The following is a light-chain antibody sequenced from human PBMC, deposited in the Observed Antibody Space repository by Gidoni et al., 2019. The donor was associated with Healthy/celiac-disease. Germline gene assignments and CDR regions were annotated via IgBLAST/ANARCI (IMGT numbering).Light chain of an antibody. CDR3: QQSYSTPRT. Sequence: IQMTQSPSSLSASVGDRVTITCRASQSISSYLNWYQQKPGKAPKLLIYSASSLQSGVPSSFSGSGSGTVFTLTISSLQPEDFATYYCQQSYSTPRTFGQGTRLEIK. CDR1: QSISSY. J-gene: IGKJ5*01. CDR2: SAS. V-gene: IGKV1-39*01.